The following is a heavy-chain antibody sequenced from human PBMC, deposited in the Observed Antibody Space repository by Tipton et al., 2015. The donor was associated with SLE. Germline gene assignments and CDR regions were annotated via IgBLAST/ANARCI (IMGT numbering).Heavy chain of an antibody. D-gene: IGHD3-3*01. CDR3: ASLSLWRGNIRDY. V-gene: IGHV4-38-2*01. Sequence: TLSLTCAVSGYSISSGYYWGWIRQPPGKGLEWIGSIYHSGSTNYNPSLKSRVTISVDTSKNQFSLKLSSVTAADTAVYYCASLSLWRGNIRDYWGQGTLVTVSS. J-gene: IGHJ4*02. CDR1: GYSISSGYY. CDR2: IYHSGST.